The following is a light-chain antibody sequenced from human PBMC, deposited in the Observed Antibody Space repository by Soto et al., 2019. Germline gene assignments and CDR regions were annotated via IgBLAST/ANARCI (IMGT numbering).Light chain of an antibody. CDR3: QQYNSHWT. J-gene: IGKJ1*01. CDR2: DAS. V-gene: IGKV1-5*01. CDR1: QSISRL. Sequence: DIHMTRSPSTLSSSLGDRVTISCLANQSISRLLAGYQQKPGKAPTLLIYDASSLHSGVPSRFSGIGSGTEFTLTISSLQPDDFATYYCQQYNSHWTFGQGTKVDI.